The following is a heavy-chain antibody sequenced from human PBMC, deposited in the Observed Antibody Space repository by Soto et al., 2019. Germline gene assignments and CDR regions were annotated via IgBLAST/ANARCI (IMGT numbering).Heavy chain of an antibody. CDR1: GGTFSTYT. V-gene: IGHV1-69*02. CDR2: IIPMFGLP. CDR3: AFDMNTGVVYFDN. D-gene: IGHD3-3*01. J-gene: IGHJ4*02. Sequence: QVLLVQSGAEVKRPGSSVKVSCKVSGGTFSTYTISWVRQAPGQGLEWMGRIIPMFGLPNHAQKFQGRVTIPADKSTHTSYLEMTGLTSEDTAVYYWAFDMNTGVVYFDNWGQGTLVSVSS.